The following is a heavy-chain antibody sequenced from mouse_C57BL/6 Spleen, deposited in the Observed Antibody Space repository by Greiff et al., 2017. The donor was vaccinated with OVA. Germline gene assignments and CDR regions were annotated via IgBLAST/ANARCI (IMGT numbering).Heavy chain of an antibody. V-gene: IGHV5-2*01. CDR2: INSDGGST. Sequence: EVKLVESGGGLVQPGESLKLSCESYEYEFPSHDMSWVRKTPEKRLELVAAINSDGGSTYYPATMERRFIISRDNTKKTMYLQMSSLRSENTALYYCARQDCSRSFAYWGQGTLVTVSA. CDR1: EYEFPSHD. D-gene: IGHD1-1*01. J-gene: IGHJ3*01. CDR3: ARQDCSRSFAY.